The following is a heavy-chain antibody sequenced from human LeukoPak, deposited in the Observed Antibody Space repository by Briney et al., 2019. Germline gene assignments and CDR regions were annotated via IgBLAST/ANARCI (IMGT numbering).Heavy chain of an antibody. CDR3: ARRRGYCSGSRCYSVWFDP. J-gene: IGHJ5*02. D-gene: IGHD2-15*01. CDR1: GGSFSGYY. V-gene: IGHV4-34*01. Sequence: SETLSLTCAVYGGSFSGYYWSWIRQPPGKGLEWIGEINHSGSTNYNPSLRSRVTISVDTSKNQFSLKLSSVTAADTAVYYCARRRGYCSGSRCYSVWFDPWGQGTMVTVSS. CDR2: INHSGST.